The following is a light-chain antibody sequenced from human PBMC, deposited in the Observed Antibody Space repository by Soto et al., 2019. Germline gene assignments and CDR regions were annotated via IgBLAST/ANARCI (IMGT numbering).Light chain of an antibody. J-gene: IGKJ1*01. V-gene: IGKV3-20*01. CDR2: GVS. Sequence: EIVLTQSPGTLSLSPGDRATLSCRASQTVNNRYLAWYQHKRGQAPRLLIYGVSSRATGFPDRFSGSGSGTDFTLTISRLEPEDVAVYYCQQYDTSPPIFDQGTKVEL. CDR1: QTVNNRY. CDR3: QQYDTSPPI.